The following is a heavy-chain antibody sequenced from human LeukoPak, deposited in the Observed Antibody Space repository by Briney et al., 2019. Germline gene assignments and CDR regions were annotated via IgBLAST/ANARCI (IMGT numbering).Heavy chain of an antibody. CDR2: INPSGGST. CDR3: ARDRPEADDYGDYRYYYYMDV. V-gene: IGHV1-46*01. CDR1: GYTFTSYY. Sequence: ASVKVSCKASGYTFTSYYMHWVRQAPGQGLEWMGIINPSGGSTSYAQKFQGRVTMTRDTSTSTVYMELSSLRSEDTAVYYCARDRPEADDYGDYRYYYYMDVWGKGTTVTISS. J-gene: IGHJ6*03. D-gene: IGHD4-17*01.